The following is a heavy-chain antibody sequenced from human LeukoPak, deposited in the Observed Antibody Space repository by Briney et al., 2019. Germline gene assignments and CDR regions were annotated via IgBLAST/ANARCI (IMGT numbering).Heavy chain of an antibody. D-gene: IGHD6-13*01. J-gene: IGHJ6*03. Sequence: ASVKVSCKASGYIFTSYYMHWVRQAPGQGLEWMGIINPSGGSTSYAQKFQGRVTMTRDTSTSTVYMELSSLRSGDTAVYYCARGIFDTRYSSSWYGYYYYYMDVWGKGTTVTISS. V-gene: IGHV1-46*01. CDR2: INPSGGST. CDR3: ARGIFDTRYSSSWYGYYYYYMDV. CDR1: GYIFTSYY.